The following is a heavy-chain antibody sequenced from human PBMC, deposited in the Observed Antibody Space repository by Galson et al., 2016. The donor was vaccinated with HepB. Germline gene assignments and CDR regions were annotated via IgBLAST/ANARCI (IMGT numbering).Heavy chain of an antibody. CDR3: ARVMGQWLPYF. J-gene: IGHJ4*02. D-gene: IGHD6-19*01. CDR1: GSTFTDYW. V-gene: IGHV5-51*01. CDR2: TYPRESDT. Sequence: QSGAEVTKPGESLKISCETSGSTFTDYWNGWVRQLPGKGLEWMGITYPRESDTRYRPSFHGQVTISADKSISTLYLHCSSLKASDTAMYYCARVMGQWLPYFWGQGTLVTVSS.